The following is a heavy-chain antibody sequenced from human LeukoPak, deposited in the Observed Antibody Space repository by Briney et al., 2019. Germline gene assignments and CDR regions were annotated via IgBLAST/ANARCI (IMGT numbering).Heavy chain of an antibody. Sequence: SETLSLTCTVSGGSISSYYWSWIRQPPGKGLEWIGYIYYSGSTNYNPSLKSRVTISVDTSKNQFSLKLSSVTAADTAVYYCARAVTIFHGLNWFDPWGQGTLVTVSS. D-gene: IGHD3-3*01. CDR2: IYYSGST. CDR3: ARAVTIFHGLNWFDP. V-gene: IGHV4-59*01. CDR1: GGSISSYY. J-gene: IGHJ5*02.